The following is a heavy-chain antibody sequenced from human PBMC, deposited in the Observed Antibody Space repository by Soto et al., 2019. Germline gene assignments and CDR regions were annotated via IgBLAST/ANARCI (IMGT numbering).Heavy chain of an antibody. V-gene: IGHV4-34*01. CDR3: ARAPIRISITIFGVVIIGDAFDI. J-gene: IGHJ3*02. CDR2: INHSGST. CDR1: GGSFSGYY. D-gene: IGHD3-3*01. Sequence: QVQLQQWGAGLLKPSETLSLTCAVYGGSFSGYYWRWIRQPPGKGLEWIGEINHSGSTNYNPSLQSRVPISVDASKNAFSMKLSSVSAADTAVYYCARAPIRISITIFGVVIIGDAFDIWGQGTMVTVSS.